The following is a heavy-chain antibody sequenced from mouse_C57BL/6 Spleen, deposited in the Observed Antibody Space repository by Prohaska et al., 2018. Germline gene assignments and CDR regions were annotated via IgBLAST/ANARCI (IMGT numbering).Heavy chain of an antibody. CDR2: IDPFDSET. CDR3: ASGGYYTDY. V-gene: IGHV1-52*01. J-gene: IGHJ2*01. CDR1: GYTFTSYC. Sequence: QVQLQQPGAELVRPGSSVKLSCKASGYTFTSYCMHWLKQRPIQGLEWIGNIDPFDSETHYNQKFKDKATLTVDKSSSTAYMQLSSLTAEDSAVYYCASGGYYTDYWGQGTTLTVSS. D-gene: IGHD2-3*01.